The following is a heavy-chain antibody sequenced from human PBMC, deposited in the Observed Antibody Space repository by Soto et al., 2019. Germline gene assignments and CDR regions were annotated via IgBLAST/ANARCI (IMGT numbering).Heavy chain of an antibody. CDR3: ARDSSGLLFDY. Sequence: SVKVSCKASGGTFSSYTISWVRQAPGQGLEWMGRIIPILGIANYAQKFQGRVTITADKSTSTAYMELSSLRSEDTAVYYCARDSSGLLFDYWGQGTLVTVPQ. D-gene: IGHD3-9*01. CDR1: GGTFSSYT. CDR2: IIPILGIA. V-gene: IGHV1-69*04. J-gene: IGHJ4*02.